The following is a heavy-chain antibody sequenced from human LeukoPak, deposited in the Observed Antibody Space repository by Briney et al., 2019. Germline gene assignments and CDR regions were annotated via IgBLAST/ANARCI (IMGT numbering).Heavy chain of an antibody. CDR1: GGSISSYY. CDR2: IYTSGST. Sequence: SETLSLTCTVSGGSISSYYWSWIRQPAGKGLEWIGRIYTSGSTNYNPSLKSRVTMSVDTSKNQFSLKLSSVTAADTAVYYCARGRVAIFGVVIRAFDIWGQGTMVTVSS. D-gene: IGHD3-3*01. V-gene: IGHV4-4*07. J-gene: IGHJ3*02. CDR3: ARGRVAIFGVVIRAFDI.